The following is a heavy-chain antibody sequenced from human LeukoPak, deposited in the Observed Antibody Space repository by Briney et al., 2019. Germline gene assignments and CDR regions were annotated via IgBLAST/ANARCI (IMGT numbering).Heavy chain of an antibody. CDR1: GGSFSGYY. J-gene: IGHJ4*02. Sequence: PSETLSLTCAVYGGSFSGYYWSWIRQPPGKGLEWIGEINHSGSTNYNPSLKSRVTISVDTSKNQFSLKPSSVTAADTAVYYCARGMTTVTYFDYWGQGTLVTVSS. D-gene: IGHD4-17*01. CDR2: INHSGST. V-gene: IGHV4-34*01. CDR3: ARGMTTVTYFDY.